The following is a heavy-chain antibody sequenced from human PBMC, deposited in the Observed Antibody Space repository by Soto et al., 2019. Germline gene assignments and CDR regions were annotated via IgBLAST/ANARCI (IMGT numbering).Heavy chain of an antibody. V-gene: IGHV1-2*04. CDR1: RYAITCCS. CDR2: INPNSGGT. CDR3: ARGGIDAWYSYGMDV. Sequence: SAKLSSEASRYAITCCSMRWARHYPKQGLEWRGWINPNSGGTNYAQKFQGWVTMTRDTSISTAYMELSRLRSDDTAVYYCARGGIDAWYSYGMDVWGQGPTVTVSS. D-gene: IGHD6-13*01. J-gene: IGHJ6*02.